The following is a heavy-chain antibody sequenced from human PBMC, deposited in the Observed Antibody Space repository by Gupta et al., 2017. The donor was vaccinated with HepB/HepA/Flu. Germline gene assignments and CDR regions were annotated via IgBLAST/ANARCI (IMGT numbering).Heavy chain of an antibody. Sequence: QVQLVQSGAEVKEPGASVRVSCKASGYTFTSGYYIHWVRQAPGQGLEWIGWINPKSGGTSYAQKFQGRVIMTTDTSISTAYMELSSLRFDDTALYHCARIEGGLGTHWGQGTLITVSS. CDR3: ARIEGGLGTH. CDR2: INPKSGGT. V-gene: IGHV1-2*02. CDR1: GYTFTSGYY. D-gene: IGHD1-7*01. J-gene: IGHJ4*02.